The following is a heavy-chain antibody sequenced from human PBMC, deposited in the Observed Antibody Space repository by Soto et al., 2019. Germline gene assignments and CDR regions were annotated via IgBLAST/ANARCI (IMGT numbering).Heavy chain of an antibody. D-gene: IGHD3-22*01. Sequence: QVQLQESGPGLVKPSETLSLTCTVSGGSISSYYWNWIRQPPGKGLEWIGYFYYSGSTNYNPSLKSRVTISVDTSKNQFSLNLSSVTAADTAVYYCARARGGYYDYWGQGTLVTVSS. CDR3: ARARGGYYDY. V-gene: IGHV4-59*01. J-gene: IGHJ4*02. CDR2: FYYSGST. CDR1: GGSISSYY.